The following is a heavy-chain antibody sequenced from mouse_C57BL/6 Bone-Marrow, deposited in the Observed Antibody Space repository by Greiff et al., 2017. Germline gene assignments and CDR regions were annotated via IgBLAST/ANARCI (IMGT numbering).Heavy chain of an antibody. CDR2: INLSHGVT. J-gene: IGHJ3*01. D-gene: IGHD2-4*01. V-gene: IGHV1S16*01. CDR3: SMYDYTMGFAY. Sequence: VQLQQPGAELVKPGASVRLSCKASGYTFTSYWMHWVKLRPGQGFEWIGEINLSHGVTNYNEKFKRKATLTVDKSSSTAYMHLSSLTSEDSAVYYCSMYDYTMGFAYWGQGTLVTVSA. CDR1: GYTFTSYW.